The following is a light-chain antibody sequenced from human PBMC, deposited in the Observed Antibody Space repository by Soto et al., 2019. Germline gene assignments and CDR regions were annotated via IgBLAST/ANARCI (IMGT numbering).Light chain of an antibody. CDR3: SSYTSNSTLV. CDR2: EVS. Sequence: SVLTQPASVSGSPGQSITISCTGTSSDVGAYDYVSWYQQHPDKAPKLMIFEVSDRPSGVSNRFSGSNSGNTASLTISGLQAEDEADYFCSSYTSNSTLVFGGGTKVTVL. V-gene: IGLV2-14*01. J-gene: IGLJ3*02. CDR1: SSDVGAYDY.